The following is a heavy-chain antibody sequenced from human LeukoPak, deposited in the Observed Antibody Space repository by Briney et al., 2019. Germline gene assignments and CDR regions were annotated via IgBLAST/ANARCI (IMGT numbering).Heavy chain of an antibody. D-gene: IGHD1-26*01. J-gene: IGHJ4*02. Sequence: GGSLRLSCAASGFTFSSYAMHWVRQAPGKGLEYVSAISSNGGSTYYANSVKGRFTISRDNSKNTLYLQMGSLRAEDMAVYYCARGLSYTIVGATVFDYWGQGTLVTVSS. V-gene: IGHV3-64*01. CDR2: ISSNGGST. CDR3: ARGLSYTIVGATVFDY. CDR1: GFTFSSYA.